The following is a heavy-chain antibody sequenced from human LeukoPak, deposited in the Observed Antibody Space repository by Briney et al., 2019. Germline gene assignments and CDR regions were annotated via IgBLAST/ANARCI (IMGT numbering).Heavy chain of an antibody. V-gene: IGHV3-30*18. CDR3: AKGARGDTVTSIVGLNWFDP. CDR1: GFTFSSYW. D-gene: IGHD4-17*01. Sequence: GGSLRLSCAASGFTFSSYWMHWVRQAPGKGLEWVADISYDGSHKYYADSVKGRFSISRDNSKNTLYLQMNSLRADDTAVYYCAKGARGDTVTSIVGLNWFDPWGQGTLVTVSS. CDR2: ISYDGSHK. J-gene: IGHJ5*02.